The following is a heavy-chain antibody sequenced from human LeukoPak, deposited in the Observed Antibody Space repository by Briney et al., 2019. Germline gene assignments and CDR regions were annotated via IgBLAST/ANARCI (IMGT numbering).Heavy chain of an antibody. CDR2: IRYDGSNK. CDR3: AKDEWVAAAGTALTWYYYGMDV. V-gene: IGHV3-30*02. D-gene: IGHD6-13*01. J-gene: IGHJ6*02. Sequence: GGSLRLSCAASGFTFSSYGMHWVRQAPGKGLEWVAFIRYDGSNKYYADSVKGRFTISRDNSKNTLYLRMNSLRAEDTAVYYCAKDEWVAAAGTALTWYYYGMDVWGQGTTVTVSS. CDR1: GFTFSSYG.